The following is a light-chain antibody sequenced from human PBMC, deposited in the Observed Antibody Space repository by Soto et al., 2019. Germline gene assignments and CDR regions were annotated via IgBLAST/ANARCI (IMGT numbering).Light chain of an antibody. Sequence: EPVLTQSPGTLSLSPGDRATLSCRASQSVSSSHFAWYQQKPGQAPSLLIYAASRRAEGIPDKFSGSGSGTDFTLTISRLEPEDFAVYYCQYFGTSLLSFGPGTRVDMK. V-gene: IGKV3-20*01. CDR1: QSVSSSH. J-gene: IGKJ3*01. CDR3: QYFGTSLLS. CDR2: AAS.